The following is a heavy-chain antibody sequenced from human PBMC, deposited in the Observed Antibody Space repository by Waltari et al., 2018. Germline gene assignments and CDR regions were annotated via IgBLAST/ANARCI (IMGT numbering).Heavy chain of an antibody. CDR1: GGSISSHY. CDR3: ARGRMYYDFWSGYPTTNYFDY. J-gene: IGHJ4*02. CDR2: IYYSGST. D-gene: IGHD3-3*01. V-gene: IGHV4-59*11. Sequence: QVQLQESGPGLVKPSETLSLTCTVSGGSISSHYWSWIRQPPGKGLEWIGYIYYSGSTNYNPSLKSRVTISVDTSKNQFSLKLSSVTAADTAVYYCARGRMYYDFWSGYPTTNYFDYWGQGTLVTVSS.